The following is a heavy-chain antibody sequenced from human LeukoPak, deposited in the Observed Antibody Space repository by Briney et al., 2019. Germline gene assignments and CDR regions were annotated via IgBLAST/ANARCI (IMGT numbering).Heavy chain of an antibody. CDR1: GGTFSSYA. D-gene: IGHD5-18*01. J-gene: IGHJ5*02. CDR2: IIPIFGTA. CDR3: ARDRPRGYSYGRGNWFDP. V-gene: IGHV1-69*05. Sequence: SVKVSCKASGGTFSSYAISWVRQAPGQGLEWMGGIIPIFGTANYAQKFQGRVTITTDESTSTAYMELSSLRSEDTAAYYCARDRPRGYSYGRGNWFDPWGQGTLVTVSS.